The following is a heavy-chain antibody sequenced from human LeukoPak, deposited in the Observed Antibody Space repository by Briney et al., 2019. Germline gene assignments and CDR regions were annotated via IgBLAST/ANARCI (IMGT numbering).Heavy chain of an antibody. CDR3: ARFIVDTAMVNEIPYYYYYYMDV. Sequence: SETLSLTCTVSGYSISSGHYWGWIRQPPGKGLEWIGYIYYSGSTNYNPSLKSRVTISVDTSKNQFSLKLSSVTAADTAVYYCARFIVDTAMVNEIPYYYYYYMDVWGKGTTVTISS. D-gene: IGHD5-18*01. CDR1: GYSISSGHY. J-gene: IGHJ6*03. V-gene: IGHV4-61*01. CDR2: IYYSGST.